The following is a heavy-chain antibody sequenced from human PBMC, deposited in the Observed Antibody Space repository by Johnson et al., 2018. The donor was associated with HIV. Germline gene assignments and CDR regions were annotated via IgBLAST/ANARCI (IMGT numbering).Heavy chain of an antibody. CDR3: AAIAARPLDAFDI. V-gene: IGHV3-20*04. CDR2: INWNGGST. D-gene: IGHD6-6*01. CDR1: EFTFNDYG. Sequence: EVHLVESGGGVVRPGGSLRLSCAASEFTFNDYGMSWVRQAPGKGLEWVSGINWNGGSTGYADSVKGRFTISRDNAKNSLFLQMNSLRAEDTAVYYCAAIAARPLDAFDIWGQGTMVTVSS. J-gene: IGHJ3*02.